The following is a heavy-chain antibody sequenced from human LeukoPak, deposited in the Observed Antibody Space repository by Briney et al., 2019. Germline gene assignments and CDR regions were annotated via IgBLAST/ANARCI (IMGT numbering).Heavy chain of an antibody. J-gene: IGHJ3*02. CDR1: AYTFTSYY. Sequence: ASVKVSCKASAYTFTSYYMHWVRQAPGQGLEWMGIINPSGGSTSYAQKFQGRVTITADESTSTAYMELSSLRSEDTAVYYCARSHRGAFDIWGQGTMVTVSS. V-gene: IGHV1-46*01. CDR3: ARSHRGAFDI. CDR2: INPSGGST. D-gene: IGHD1-14*01.